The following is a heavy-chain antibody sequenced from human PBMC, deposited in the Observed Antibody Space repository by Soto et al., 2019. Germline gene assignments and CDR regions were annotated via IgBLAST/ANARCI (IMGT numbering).Heavy chain of an antibody. Sequence: QVQLVESGGGVVQPGRSLRLSSAPSGFTFSSYGMHWDRQAPGKGLEWVAVIWYDGSNKYYADSVKGRFTISRDNSKNTLYLQMNSLRAEDTALYYCAGYGDYDWAYSMDVWGKGTTVTVSS. D-gene: IGHD4-17*01. CDR2: IWYDGSNK. CDR1: GFTFSSYG. V-gene: IGHV3-33*01. CDR3: AGYGDYDWAYSMDV. J-gene: IGHJ6*03.